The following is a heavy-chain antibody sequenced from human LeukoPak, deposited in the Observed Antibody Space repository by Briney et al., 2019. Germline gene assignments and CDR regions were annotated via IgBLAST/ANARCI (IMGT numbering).Heavy chain of an antibody. CDR1: RFSFYSYE. V-gene: IGHV3-48*03. D-gene: IGHD3-22*01. CDR2: IGSSGDTT. Sequence: QTGGSVTLSCAASRFSFYSYEMNWLRPAPGQGLEGVSYIGSSGDTTYNADFVRGQFTSSRDSAKNSLYLQMNSLRAKDTAVYYCARAGYYYDSSGYTSFDYWGQGILVTVSS. CDR3: ARAGYYYDSSGYTSFDY. J-gene: IGHJ4*02.